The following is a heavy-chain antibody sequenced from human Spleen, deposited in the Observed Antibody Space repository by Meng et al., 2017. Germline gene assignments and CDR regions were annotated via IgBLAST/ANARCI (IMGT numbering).Heavy chain of an antibody. Sequence: GGSLRLSCAASGFTVSSNEMSWVRQAPGKGLEWVSSISGDSTYYADSVKGRFTIYRDNSKNTLYLQMNSLRAEDTAIYCCAKEEVPNDYWGQGTLVTVSS. CDR2: ISGDST. J-gene: IGHJ4*02. CDR1: GFTVSSNE. V-gene: IGHV3-38-3*01. D-gene: IGHD1-1*01. CDR3: AKEEVPNDY.